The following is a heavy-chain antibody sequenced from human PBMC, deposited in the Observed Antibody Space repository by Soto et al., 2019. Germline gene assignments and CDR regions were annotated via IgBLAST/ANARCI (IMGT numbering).Heavy chain of an antibody. J-gene: IGHJ4*02. Sequence: QVQLQQSGPRLARPSGTLSLTCVVSGGSISSTNWWTWVRQTPGKGLEWIGEVYHTGSTKYNPSLKNRVTIALDKSNNQFPLNLKSVTAADPAVYYCATLPPRIVVVVLPIPSWGQGTLVTVSS. V-gene: IGHV4-4*02. CDR2: VYHTGST. CDR1: GGSISSTNW. CDR3: ATLPPRIVVVVLPIPS. D-gene: IGHD2-15*01.